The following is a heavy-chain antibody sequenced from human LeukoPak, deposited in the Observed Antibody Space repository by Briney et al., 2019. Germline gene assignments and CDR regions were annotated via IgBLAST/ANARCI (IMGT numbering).Heavy chain of an antibody. V-gene: IGHV1-69*13. Sequence: ASVKVSCKASGGTFSSYAICWVRQAPGQGLEWMGGIIPIFGTANYAQKFQGRVTITADESTSTAYMELSSLRSEDTAVYYCARDCTNGVCYIAAYYYYYGMDVWGQGITVTVSS. J-gene: IGHJ6*02. CDR1: GGTFSSYA. D-gene: IGHD2-8*01. CDR2: IIPIFGTA. CDR3: ARDCTNGVCYIAAYYYYYGMDV.